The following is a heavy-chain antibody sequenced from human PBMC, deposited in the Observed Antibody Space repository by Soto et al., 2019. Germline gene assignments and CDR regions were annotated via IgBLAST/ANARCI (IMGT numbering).Heavy chain of an antibody. V-gene: IGHV1-8*02. D-gene: IGHD1-7*01. CDR2: MNPNSGNT. CDR3: ARELRGFDP. Sequence: ASVKVSCKASGYTFTSYGISWVRQAPGQGLEWMGWMNPNSGNTGYAQKFQGRVTMTRNASISTAYMELSSLISEDTAVYYCARELRGFDPWGQGTLVTVSS. J-gene: IGHJ5*02. CDR1: GYTFTSYG.